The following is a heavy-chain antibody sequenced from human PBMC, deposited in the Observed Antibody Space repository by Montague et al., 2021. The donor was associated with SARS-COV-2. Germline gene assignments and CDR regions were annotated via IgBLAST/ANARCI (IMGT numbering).Heavy chain of an antibody. Sequence: SETLSLTCTIHGGSFSGGSFSGFYWNWVRQAPGKGLEWIGEINDSGSTXYKPSLRSRVTISVDKSDNQFSLKLSSVTAADTAVYYCARVPPVGDDSSGYYSGGFDYWGQGTLVTVSS. CDR2: INDSGST. D-gene: IGHD3-22*01. CDR3: ARVPPVGDDSSGYYSGGFDY. J-gene: IGHJ4*02. CDR1: GGSFSGFY. V-gene: IGHV4-34*01.